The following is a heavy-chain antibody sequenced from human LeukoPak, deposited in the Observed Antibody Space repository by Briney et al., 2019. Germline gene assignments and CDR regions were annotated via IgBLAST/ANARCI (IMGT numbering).Heavy chain of an antibody. V-gene: IGHV3-7*03. D-gene: IGHD3-10*01. J-gene: IGHJ4*02. Sequence: PGGSLRLTCAASGFTFISYWMSWVRQAPGKGLEWVANIKQDGSEKYYVDSVKGRFTISRDNAKNSLYLQMNSLRAEDTAVYYCAKDRRAGSYDYWGQGTLVTVSS. CDR3: AKDRRAGSYDY. CDR2: IKQDGSEK. CDR1: GFTFISYW.